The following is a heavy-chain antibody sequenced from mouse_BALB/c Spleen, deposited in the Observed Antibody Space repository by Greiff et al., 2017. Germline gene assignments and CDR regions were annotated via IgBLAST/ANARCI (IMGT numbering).Heavy chain of an antibody. Sequence: VQLQESGAELVRPGSSVKISCKASGYAFSSYWMNWVKQRPGQGLEWIGQIYPGDGDTNYNGKFKGKATLTADKSSSTAYMQLSSLTSEDSAVYFCARLDYDGYWGQGTTLTVSS. D-gene: IGHD2-4*01. CDR3: ARLDYDGY. V-gene: IGHV1-80*01. J-gene: IGHJ2*01. CDR2: IYPGDGDT. CDR1: GYAFSSYW.